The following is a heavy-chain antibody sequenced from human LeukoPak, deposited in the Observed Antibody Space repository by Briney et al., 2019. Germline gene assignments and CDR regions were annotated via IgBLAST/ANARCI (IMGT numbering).Heavy chain of an antibody. D-gene: IGHD6-19*01. CDR2: IFYSGST. J-gene: IGHJ4*02. V-gene: IGHV4-59*01. Sequence: SETLSLTCTVSGGSISSYYWSWIRQPPGKGLEWIGYIFYSGSTNYNPSLESRVTISVDTSKNQFSLRLSSVTAADTAVYYCARCLYSSGWYPYYFDYWGQGTLVTVSS. CDR1: GGSISSYY. CDR3: ARCLYSSGWYPYYFDY.